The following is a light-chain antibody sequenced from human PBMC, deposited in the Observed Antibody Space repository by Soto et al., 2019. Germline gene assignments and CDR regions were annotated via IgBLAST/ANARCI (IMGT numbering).Light chain of an antibody. CDR1: QSVSSRY. V-gene: IGKV3-20*01. CDR3: QQYNNWPPWT. Sequence: ETVLTQSPGTLSLSPGERATLSCRASQSVSSRYLAWYQQKPGQAPRLLIYGASSRATGIPDRFSGSGSGTDFTLTISRLEPEDFAVYYCQQYNNWPPWTFGQGTKVEIK. J-gene: IGKJ1*01. CDR2: GAS.